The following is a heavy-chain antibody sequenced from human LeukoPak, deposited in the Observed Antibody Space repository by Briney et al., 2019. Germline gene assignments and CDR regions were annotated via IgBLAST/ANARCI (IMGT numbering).Heavy chain of an antibody. CDR2: IYTSGST. Sequence: SETLSLTCTVSGDSISNYYWSWIRQPAGKGLEWIGRIYTSGSTNYNPSLESRLTLSVDMSKNQFSLKLSSVTAADAAVYYCARGGDWAHDSWGQGTLVTVSS. CDR3: ARGGDWAHDS. V-gene: IGHV4-4*07. J-gene: IGHJ5*01. D-gene: IGHD3-16*01. CDR1: GDSISNYY.